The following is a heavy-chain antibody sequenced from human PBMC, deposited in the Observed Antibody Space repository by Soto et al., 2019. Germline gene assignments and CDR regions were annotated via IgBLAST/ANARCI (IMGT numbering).Heavy chain of an antibody. CDR3: ARLLGSGWGTVKYFQH. V-gene: IGHV4-61*08. CDR1: GGSISSGGYY. D-gene: IGHD6-19*01. CDR2: IYYSGST. Sequence: SETLSLTCTVSGGSISSGGYYWSWIRQHPGKGLEWIGYIYYSGSTNYNPSLKSRVTISVDTSKNQFSLKLSSVTAADTAVYYCARLLGSGWGTVKYFQHWGQGTLVTVSS. J-gene: IGHJ1*01.